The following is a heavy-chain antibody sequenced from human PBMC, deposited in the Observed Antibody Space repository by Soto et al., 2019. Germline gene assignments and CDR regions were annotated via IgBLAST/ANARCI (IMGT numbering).Heavy chain of an antibody. Sequence: PGGSLRLSCTASGFTFSSFAMSWVRQAPGKGLEWISGITGSGENTYHVDSVKGRLTISRDNSKNTLYLQMTGPRVEDTAVYYCAISTLTAPHTSFFDYWGQGALVTVSS. CDR1: GFTFSSFA. D-gene: IGHD4-4*01. CDR3: AISTLTAPHTSFFDY. V-gene: IGHV3-23*01. J-gene: IGHJ4*02. CDR2: ITGSGENT.